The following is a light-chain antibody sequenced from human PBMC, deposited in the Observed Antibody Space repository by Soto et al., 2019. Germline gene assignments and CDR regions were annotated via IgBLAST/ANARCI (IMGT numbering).Light chain of an antibody. CDR2: EVS. Sequence: QSALTQPPSASGSPGQSVTISCTGTSSDIGGYNYVSWYQQYPGKAPKLMIYEVSNRPSGVPDRFSGSKSGNTASLTVSGLQAEDEADYYCSSYAGSNNPYVFGNGTKLTVL. V-gene: IGLV2-8*01. J-gene: IGLJ1*01. CDR3: SSYAGSNNPYV. CDR1: SSDIGGYNY.